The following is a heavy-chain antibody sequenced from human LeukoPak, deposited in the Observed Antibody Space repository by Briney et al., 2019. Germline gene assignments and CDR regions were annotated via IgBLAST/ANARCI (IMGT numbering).Heavy chain of an antibody. CDR2: ISGSGGST. CDR3: AKAHGGSYHSGID. J-gene: IGHJ4*02. V-gene: IGHV3-23*01. CDR1: GFTFTSYA. D-gene: IGHD1-26*01. Sequence: PGGSLRLSCAASGFTFTSYAMNWVRQAPGKGLEWVSGISGSGGSTYYADSVKGRFSISRDNSKNTLYLQLNSLRVDDTAEYYCAKAHGGSYHSGIDWGQGIRVTVSS.